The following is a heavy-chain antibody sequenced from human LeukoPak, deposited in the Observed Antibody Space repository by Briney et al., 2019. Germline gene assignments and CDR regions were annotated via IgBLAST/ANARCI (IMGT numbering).Heavy chain of an antibody. Sequence: ASVKVSCKASGYTFTSYGLSWVRQVPGQGLGWLGWISGHNGDTNYAQKLQGRLTVTTDTSTSTAYMELGSLRSDDTAMYYCARIAYCSSTSCSDAFDMWGQGTMVTVSS. CDR2: ISGHNGDT. J-gene: IGHJ3*02. D-gene: IGHD2-2*01. CDR3: ARIAYCSSTSCSDAFDM. V-gene: IGHV1-18*01. CDR1: GYTFTSYG.